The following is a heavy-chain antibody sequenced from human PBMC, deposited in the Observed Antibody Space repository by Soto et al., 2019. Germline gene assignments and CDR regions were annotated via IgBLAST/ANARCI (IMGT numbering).Heavy chain of an antibody. Sequence: QVQLQESGPGLVKPSETLSLTCTVSGGSISNYYWTWIRQPPGKGLEWIGYIYYSGTTDYNPSLESRVTISVDTSKNQFSLKLSSVTAADTAVYYCAREFTMVRGMRYYGMDVWGQGTTVTVSS. CDR3: AREFTMVRGMRYYGMDV. CDR2: IYYSGTT. J-gene: IGHJ6*02. V-gene: IGHV4-59*01. D-gene: IGHD3-10*01. CDR1: GGSISNYY.